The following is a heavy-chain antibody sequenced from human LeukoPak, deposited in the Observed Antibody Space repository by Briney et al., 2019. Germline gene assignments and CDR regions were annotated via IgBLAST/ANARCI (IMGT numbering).Heavy chain of an antibody. CDR1: GGSISSYY. D-gene: IGHD5-24*01. J-gene: IGHJ4*02. Sequence: SETLSLTCTVSGGSISSYYWSWIRQPPGKGLEWIGYIYYSGSTNYNPSLKSQVTISVDTSKNQFSLKLSSVTAADTAVYYCAREVAMAYFDYWGQGTLVTVSS. V-gene: IGHV4-59*01. CDR3: AREVAMAYFDY. CDR2: IYYSGST.